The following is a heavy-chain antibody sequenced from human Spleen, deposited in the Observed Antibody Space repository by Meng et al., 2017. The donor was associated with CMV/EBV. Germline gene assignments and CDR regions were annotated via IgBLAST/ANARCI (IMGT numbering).Heavy chain of an antibody. J-gene: IGHJ4*02. CDR3: ARVITMVRGVTTLYFDY. Sequence: ESLKISCAASGFSFSSYSMNWVRQAPGKGLEWIGEIIDGGSTNYNPSLKSRVTISVDTSKNQFSLKLSSVTAADTAVYYCARVITMVRGVTTLYFDYWGQGTLVTVSS. D-gene: IGHD3-10*01. CDR1: GFSFSSYS. V-gene: IGHV4-34*12. CDR2: IIDGGST.